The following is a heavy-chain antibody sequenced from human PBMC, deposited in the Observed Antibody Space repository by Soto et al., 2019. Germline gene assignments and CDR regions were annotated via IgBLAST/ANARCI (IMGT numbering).Heavy chain of an antibody. J-gene: IGHJ5*02. D-gene: IGHD2-15*01. Sequence: PXETLSLTCTVSGGSISSYYWSWIRQPPGKGLEWIGYIYYSGSTNYNPSLKSRVTISVDTSKNQFSLKLSSVTAADTAVYYCARGLRVVAATDQLWFDHSGQGTLVTVSS. CDR3: ARGLRVVAATDQLWFDH. CDR2: IYYSGST. V-gene: IGHV4-59*01. CDR1: GGSISSYY.